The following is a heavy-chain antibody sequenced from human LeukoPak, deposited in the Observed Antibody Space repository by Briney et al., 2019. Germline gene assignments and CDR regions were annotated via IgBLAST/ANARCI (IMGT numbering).Heavy chain of an antibody. V-gene: IGHV3-7*01. J-gene: IGHJ6*03. D-gene: IGHD1-26*01. Sequence: GGSLRLSCAASGFTLSSNWMSWVRQAPGKGLEWVANIKQDGSEKYYVDSVKGRFTISRDNVKNSLFLQMDSLKGEDTAVYYCARDPYNGNYGDSYYYYMDVWGKGTTVTISS. CDR1: GFTLSSNW. CDR3: ARDPYNGNYGDSYYYYMDV. CDR2: IKQDGSEK.